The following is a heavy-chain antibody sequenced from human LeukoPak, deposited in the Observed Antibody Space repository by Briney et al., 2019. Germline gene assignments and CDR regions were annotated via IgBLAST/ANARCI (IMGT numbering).Heavy chain of an antibody. CDR3: ATEQVEMATPSGY. J-gene: IGHJ4*02. CDR1: GGTFSSYA. V-gene: IGHV1-69*04. Sequence: ASVKVSCKASGGTFSSYAISWVRQAPGQGLEWMGRIIPIFGIANYAQKFQGRVTITAGKSTSTAYMELSSLRSEDTAVYYCATEQVEMATPSGYWGQGTLVTVSS. D-gene: IGHD5-24*01. CDR2: IIPIFGIA.